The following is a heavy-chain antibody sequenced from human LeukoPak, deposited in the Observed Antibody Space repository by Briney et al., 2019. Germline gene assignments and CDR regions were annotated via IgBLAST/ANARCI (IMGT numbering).Heavy chain of an antibody. V-gene: IGHV3-23*01. D-gene: IGHD2-2*01. CDR1: GFTFSSYA. CDR3: AVDIVIIPAAWRDFDY. J-gene: IGHJ4*02. Sequence: PGGSLRLSCAASGFTFSSYAMSWVRQAPGKGLEWVSAISGSGGSTYYADSVKGRFTISRDNSKNTLYLQMNSLRAEDTAVYYCAVDIVIIPAAWRDFDYWGQGTLVTVSS. CDR2: ISGSGGST.